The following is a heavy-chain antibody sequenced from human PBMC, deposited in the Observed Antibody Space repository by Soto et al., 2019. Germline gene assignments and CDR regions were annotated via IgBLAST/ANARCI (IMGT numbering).Heavy chain of an antibody. CDR3: ARETYGRSPQINAFDV. CDR2: IYYSGST. V-gene: IGHV4-59*01. D-gene: IGHD3-16*01. J-gene: IGHJ3*01. CDR1: GGSISSDY. Sequence: QVQLQESGPGLVKPSETLSLTCTVPGGSISSDYWGWIRQPPGKGLEWIGYIYYSGSTNYNPSLKSRATISVDTSKTQFSRKLISVTAADTAMYYCARETYGRSPQINAFDVWGQGTMVSVSS.